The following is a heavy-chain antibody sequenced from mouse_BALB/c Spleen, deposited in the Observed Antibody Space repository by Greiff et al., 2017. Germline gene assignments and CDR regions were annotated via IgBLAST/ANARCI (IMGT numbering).Heavy chain of an antibody. CDR2: IRLKSNNYAT. Sequence: EVMLVESGGGLVQPGGSMKLSCVASGFTFSNYWMNWVRQSPEKGLEWVAEIRLKSNNYATHYAESVKGRFTISRDDSKSSVYLQMNNLRAEDTGIYYCTRADYYGSPFAYWGQGTLVTVSA. D-gene: IGHD1-1*01. CDR3: TRADYYGSPFAY. J-gene: IGHJ3*01. V-gene: IGHV6-6*02. CDR1: GFTFSNYW.